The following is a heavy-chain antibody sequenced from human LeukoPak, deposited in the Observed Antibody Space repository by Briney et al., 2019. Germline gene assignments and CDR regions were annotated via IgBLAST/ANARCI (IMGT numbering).Heavy chain of an antibody. D-gene: IGHD3-9*01. Sequence: SETLSLTCTVSGYSISSGYYWGWIRQPPGKGLEWIGSIYHSGSTYYNPSLKSRVTISVDTSKNQFSLKLSSVTAADTAVYYCARPLRYFDWQDAFDIWGQGTMVTVSS. CDR2: IYHSGST. J-gene: IGHJ3*02. CDR1: GYSISSGYY. V-gene: IGHV4-38-2*02. CDR3: ARPLRYFDWQDAFDI.